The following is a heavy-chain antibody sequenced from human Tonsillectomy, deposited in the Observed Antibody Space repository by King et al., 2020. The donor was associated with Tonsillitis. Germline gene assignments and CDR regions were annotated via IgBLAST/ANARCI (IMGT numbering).Heavy chain of an antibody. CDR2: INHNGST. CDR3: ARGKYDFWSAYSDYFDY. Sequence: VQLQQWGAGLLKPSETLSLTCAIYGGSFSDYFWSWIRQPPGKGLEWIGDINHNGSTHFNPSLKSRVTISMDTSKNQFSLKLSSVTAADTAVYYCARGKYDFWSAYSDYFDYWGRGTLVTVSS. CDR1: GGSFSDYF. J-gene: IGHJ4*02. D-gene: IGHD3-3*01. V-gene: IGHV4-34*01.